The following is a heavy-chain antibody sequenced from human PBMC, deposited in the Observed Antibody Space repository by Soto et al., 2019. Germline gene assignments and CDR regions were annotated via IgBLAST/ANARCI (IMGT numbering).Heavy chain of an antibody. D-gene: IGHD6-13*01. CDR1: GFTFSDYS. CDR3: ARDPDSSSWYLVGLYWFDP. V-gene: IGHV3-23*01. J-gene: IGHJ5*02. CDR2: ISGTGGST. Sequence: GGSLRLSCAASGFTFSDYSMNWVRQAPGKGLEWVSAISGTGGSTYYADSVKGRFTISRDNSKNTLYLQMNSLRADDTAVYYCARDPDSSSWYLVGLYWFDPWGQGTLVTVSS.